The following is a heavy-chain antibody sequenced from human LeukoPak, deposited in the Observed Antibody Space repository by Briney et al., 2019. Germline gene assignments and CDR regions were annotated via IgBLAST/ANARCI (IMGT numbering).Heavy chain of an antibody. V-gene: IGHV4-61*01. CDR3: ARGDIAVAGNYYFDY. Sequence: SETLSLTCSVSGYSITSGYYWGWIRQTPGKGLEWIGYIYYSGSTNYNPSLKSRVTISVDTSKNQFSLKLSSVTAADTAVYYCARGDIAVAGNYYFDYWGQGTLVTVSS. CDR2: IYYSGST. CDR1: GYSITSGYY. J-gene: IGHJ4*02. D-gene: IGHD6-19*01.